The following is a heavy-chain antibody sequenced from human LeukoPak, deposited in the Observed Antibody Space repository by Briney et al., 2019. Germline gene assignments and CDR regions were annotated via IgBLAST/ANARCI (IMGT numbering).Heavy chain of an antibody. J-gene: IGHJ6*02. CDR2: IYYSGST. D-gene: IGHD3-10*01. CDR1: GGSISSSSYY. Sequence: SETLSLTCTVSGGSISSSSYYWGWIRQPPGKGLEWIGSIYYSGSTNYNPSLKSRVTMSVDTSKNQFSLKLSSVTAADTAVYYCARDPMGSGSFYYYYGMDVWGQGTTVTVSS. CDR3: ARDPMGSGSFYYYYGMDV. V-gene: IGHV4-39*07.